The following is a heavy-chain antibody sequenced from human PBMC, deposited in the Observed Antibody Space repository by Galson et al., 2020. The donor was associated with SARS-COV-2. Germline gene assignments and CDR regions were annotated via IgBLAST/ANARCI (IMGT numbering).Heavy chain of an antibody. J-gene: IGHJ6*02. CDR3: AKDQYSSSPAIYGMDV. CDR2: ISGSGGST. CDR1: GFTFSSYA. D-gene: IGHD6-6*01. Sequence: GESLKISCAASGFTFSSYAMSWVRQAPGKGLEWVSAISGSGGSTYYADSVKGRFTISRDNSKNTLYLQMNSLRAEDTAVYYCAKDQYSSSPAIYGMDVWGQGTTVTVSS. V-gene: IGHV3-23*01.